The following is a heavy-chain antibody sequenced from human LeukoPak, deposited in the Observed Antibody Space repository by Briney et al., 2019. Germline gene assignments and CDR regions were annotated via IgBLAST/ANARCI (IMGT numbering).Heavy chain of an antibody. CDR2: MNPNSGNT. J-gene: IGHJ4*02. Sequence: GASVKVSCKASGYTFTSYDINWVRQATGQGLEWMGWMNPNSGNTGYAQKFQGRVTMTRNTSISTAYMELSSLRSEDTAVYYCGRGPPMVRGLGDYWGQGTLVTVSS. D-gene: IGHD3-10*01. V-gene: IGHV1-8*01. CDR3: GRGPPMVRGLGDY. CDR1: GYTFTSYD.